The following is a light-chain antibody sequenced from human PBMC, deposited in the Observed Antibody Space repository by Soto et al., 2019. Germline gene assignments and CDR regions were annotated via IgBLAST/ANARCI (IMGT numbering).Light chain of an antibody. Sequence: IVMIQSPLSLPVTPGEAASISCRPSQSLLYTNGYNYLDWYLQKPGQSPQLLIYLGSNRAPGVPDRFSGSGSVTDFKLKISRVEAEDVGVYYCMQSLQVVTFGQGTRLE. CDR3: MQSLQVVT. J-gene: IGKJ5*01. V-gene: IGKV2-28*01. CDR2: LGS. CDR1: QSLLYTNGYNY.